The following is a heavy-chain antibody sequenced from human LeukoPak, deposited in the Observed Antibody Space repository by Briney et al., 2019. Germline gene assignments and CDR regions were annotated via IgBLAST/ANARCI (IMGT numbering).Heavy chain of an antibody. J-gene: IGHJ6*03. CDR2: IYSGGST. CDR3: ARVVWYYYYMDV. Sequence: GGSLRLSCAASEFSVGSNYMTWVRQAPGKGLEWVSLIYSGGSTYYADSVKGRFTISRDNSKNTLYLQMNSLRAEDTAVYYCARVVWYYYYMDVWGKGTTVTISS. D-gene: IGHD2-8*01. CDR1: EFSVGSNY. V-gene: IGHV3-53*01.